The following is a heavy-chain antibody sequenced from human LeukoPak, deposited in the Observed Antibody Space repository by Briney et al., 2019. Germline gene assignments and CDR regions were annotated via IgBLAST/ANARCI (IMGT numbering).Heavy chain of an antibody. CDR1: GGSISSSSYY. D-gene: IGHD3-3*01. CDR3: ARQVTIFGVLIITAEYFQH. CDR2: IYYSGNT. Sequence: PSDTLSLTCTVSGGSISSSSYYWGWIRQPPGMGLEWIGSIYYSGNTYYNPSLKSRVTISVDTSKNQFSLKLSSVTAADTAVYYCARQVTIFGVLIITAEYFQHWGQGTLVTVSS. V-gene: IGHV4-39*01. J-gene: IGHJ1*01.